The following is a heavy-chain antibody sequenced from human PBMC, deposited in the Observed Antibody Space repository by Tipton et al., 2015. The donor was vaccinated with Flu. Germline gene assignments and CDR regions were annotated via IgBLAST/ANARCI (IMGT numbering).Heavy chain of an antibody. CDR2: IYHSGST. J-gene: IGHJ4*02. CDR3: ARHTGDSVRGVIDY. D-gene: IGHD3-10*02. V-gene: IGHV4-38-2*01. CDR1: GYSISSGYY. Sequence: LRLSCAVSGYSISSGYYWGWVRQPPGKGLEWIGTIYHSGSTYYNPSLKSRLTMSVDTSKNQFSLKLSSVTAADTAVYYCARHTGDSVRGVIDYWGQGTLVTVPS.